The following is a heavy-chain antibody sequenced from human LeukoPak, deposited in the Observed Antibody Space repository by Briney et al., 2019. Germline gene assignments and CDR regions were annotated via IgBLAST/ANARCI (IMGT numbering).Heavy chain of an antibody. D-gene: IGHD5-18*01. CDR3: ARQQDTTNPAY. Sequence: TGGSLRLSCAASGVTVSSNYMNWVRQAPGKGLEWASIIYSGGNTYYADSVKGRFTISRDNSKNTLYLQMNGLRAEDTAVYYCARQQDTTNPAYWGQGTLVTVSS. CDR1: GVTVSSNY. CDR2: IYSGGNT. V-gene: IGHV3-66*04. J-gene: IGHJ4*02.